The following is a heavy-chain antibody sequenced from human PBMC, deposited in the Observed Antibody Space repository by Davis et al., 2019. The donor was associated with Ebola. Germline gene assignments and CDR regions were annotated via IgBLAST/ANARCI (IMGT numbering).Heavy chain of an antibody. CDR3: ARGGGLRYFVRDAFDI. Sequence: MPSETLSLTCPVYGGSFSGYSSIGEINHIGSTNYNPSLKSRVTISVDTSKNQFSLKLSPVTAADTAVYYCARGGGLRYFVRDAFDIWGQGTMVTVSS. J-gene: IGHJ3*02. CDR2: INHIGST. V-gene: IGHV4-34*01. D-gene: IGHD3-9*01. CDR1: GGSFSGYS.